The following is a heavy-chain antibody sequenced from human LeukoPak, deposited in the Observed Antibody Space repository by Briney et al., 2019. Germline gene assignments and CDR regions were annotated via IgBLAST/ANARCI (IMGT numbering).Heavy chain of an antibody. CDR2: MYYSGST. J-gene: IGHJ5*02. Sequence: SETLSLTCTVSGGSISSGDYYWSWIRQPPGKGLEWIAYMYYSGSTYYNPSLKSRVTMSADTSKNQLSLRLSSVTAADTAVYYCARPYYYDSRIDPWARESWSPSPQ. D-gene: IGHD3-22*01. V-gene: IGHV4-30-4*01. CDR1: GGSISSGDYY. CDR3: ARPYYYDSRIDP.